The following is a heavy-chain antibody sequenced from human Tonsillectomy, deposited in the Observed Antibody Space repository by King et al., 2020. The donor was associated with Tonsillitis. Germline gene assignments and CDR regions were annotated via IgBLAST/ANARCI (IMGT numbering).Heavy chain of an antibody. Sequence: QLQESGPGLVKPSETLSLTCTVSGGSVSSGSYYWSWIRQPPGKGLEWIGYIYYSGSTNYNPSLKSRVTISVDTSKNQFSLKLSSVTAADTAVYYCARGELAYCGGDCYYFDYWGQGTLVTVSS. J-gene: IGHJ4*02. CDR1: GGSVSSGSYY. D-gene: IGHD2-21*02. CDR2: IYYSGST. CDR3: ARGELAYCGGDCYYFDY. V-gene: IGHV4-61*01.